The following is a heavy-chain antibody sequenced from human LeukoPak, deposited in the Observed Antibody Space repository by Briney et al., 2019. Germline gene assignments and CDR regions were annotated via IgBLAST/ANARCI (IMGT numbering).Heavy chain of an antibody. CDR2: INHSGST. J-gene: IGHJ4*02. CDR1: GGSFSGYY. CDR3: ARVPHYDFWSGYPYYFDY. D-gene: IGHD3-3*01. Sequence: SETLSLTCAVYGGSFSGYYWSWIRQPPGKELEWIGEINHSGSTNYNPSLKSRVTISVDTSKNQFSLKLSSVTAADTAVYYCARVPHYDFWSGYPYYFDYWGQGTLVTVSS. V-gene: IGHV4-34*01.